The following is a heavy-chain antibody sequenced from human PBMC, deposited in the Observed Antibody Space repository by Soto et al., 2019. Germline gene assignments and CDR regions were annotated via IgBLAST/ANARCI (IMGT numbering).Heavy chain of an antibody. J-gene: IGHJ4*02. CDR3: ASYIVATHGGAYYFDD. CDR2: IYYSGST. D-gene: IGHD2-21*01. Sequence: PSETLSLTCTVSGGSISSGDYYWSWIRQPPGKGLEWIGYIYYSGSTYYNPSLESRVTISVDTSKNQFSLKLSSVTAADTAVYYCASYIVATHGGAYYFDDWGQGTLVPVSS. V-gene: IGHV4-30-4*01. CDR1: GGSISSGDYY.